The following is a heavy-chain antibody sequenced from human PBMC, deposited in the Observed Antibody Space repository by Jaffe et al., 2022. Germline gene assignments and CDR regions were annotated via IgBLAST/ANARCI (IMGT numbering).Heavy chain of an antibody. CDR3: ARSRRKGQYYDFWSGYFDP. Sequence: EVQLVESGGGLVQPGGSLRLSCAASGFTFSSYWMSWVRQAPGKGLEWVANIKQDGSEKYYVDSVKGRFTISRDNAKNSLYLQMNSLRAEDTAVYYCARSRRKGQYYDFWSGYFDPWGQGTLVTVSS. CDR1: GFTFSSYW. CDR2: IKQDGSEK. D-gene: IGHD3-3*01. J-gene: IGHJ5*02. V-gene: IGHV3-7*01.